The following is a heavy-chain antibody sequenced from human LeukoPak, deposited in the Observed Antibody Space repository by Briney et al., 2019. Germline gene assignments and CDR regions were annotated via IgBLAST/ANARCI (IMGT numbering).Heavy chain of an antibody. CDR1: GGSISSHY. CDR2: IYTSGST. CDR3: ARGLDIVVVPAQGVDWFDP. V-gene: IGHV4-4*07. J-gene: IGHJ5*02. Sequence: SETLSLTCTVSGGSISSHYWSWIRQPAGKGLEWIGRIYTSGSTNYNPSLKSRVTMSEDTSKNQFSLKLSSVTAADTAVYYCARGLDIVVVPAQGVDWFDPWGQGTLVTVSS. D-gene: IGHD2-2*03.